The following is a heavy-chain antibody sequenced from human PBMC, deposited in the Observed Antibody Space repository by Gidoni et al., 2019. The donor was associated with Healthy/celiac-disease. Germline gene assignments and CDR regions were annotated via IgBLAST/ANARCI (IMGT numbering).Heavy chain of an antibody. CDR1: GGSFRGYY. CDR3: ATHIVVVPAASGAFDY. V-gene: IGHV4-34*01. Sequence: QVQLQQWGAGLLKPSETLSLTCAVYGGSFRGYYWSWVRQPPGKGLEWIGEINHSGSTNYNPSLKSRVTISVDTSKNQFSLKLSSVTAADTAVYYCATHIVVVPAASGAFDYWGQGTLVTVSS. CDR2: INHSGST. D-gene: IGHD2-2*01. J-gene: IGHJ4*02.